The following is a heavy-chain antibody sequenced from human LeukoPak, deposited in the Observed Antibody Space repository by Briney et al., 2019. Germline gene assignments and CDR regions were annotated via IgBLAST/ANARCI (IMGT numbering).Heavy chain of an antibody. CDR1: GFTFSSYE. CDR3: VKDGVYGSGSYSLGH. Sequence: GGSLRLSCAASGFTFSSYEMNWVRQAPGKGLEWVSYISSSGSTIYYADSVKGRFTISRDNSNNMMYLQMNSLRAEDTAVYYCVKDGVYGSGSYSLGHWGQGTLVTVSS. J-gene: IGHJ4*02. CDR2: ISSSGSTI. D-gene: IGHD3-10*01. V-gene: IGHV3-48*03.